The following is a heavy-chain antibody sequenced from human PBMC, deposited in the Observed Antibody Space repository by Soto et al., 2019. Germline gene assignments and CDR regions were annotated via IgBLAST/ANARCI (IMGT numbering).Heavy chain of an antibody. CDR3: VNVSRKGSAIDFDY. V-gene: IGHV1-8*01. CDR2: VNPNNGDT. D-gene: IGHD3-16*01. J-gene: IGHJ4*02. Sequence: QVQLVQSGAELKKPGASVKVSCKASGYTFSNYDMNWVRQATGQGPEWIGWVNPNNGDTGYAQKFQGRDTLTTDISTNTSYLELTSLPSEDTANYYGVNVSRKGSAIDFDYWGQGTLITVSS. CDR1: GYTFSNYD.